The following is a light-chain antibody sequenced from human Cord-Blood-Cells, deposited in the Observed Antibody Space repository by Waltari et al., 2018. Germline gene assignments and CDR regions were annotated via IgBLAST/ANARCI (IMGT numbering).Light chain of an antibody. J-gene: IGKJ1*01. CDR2: GAS. V-gene: IGKV3-15*01. Sequence: EIVMTQSPATLSVSPGERATLSCRASQSVSSNLAWYQQKPGQAPRLLIYGASTRATGSPGRVSGSGSGTEFTLTISSLQSEDFAVYDCQQYNNWPPGTFGQGTKVEIK. CDR3: QQYNNWPPGT. CDR1: QSVSSN.